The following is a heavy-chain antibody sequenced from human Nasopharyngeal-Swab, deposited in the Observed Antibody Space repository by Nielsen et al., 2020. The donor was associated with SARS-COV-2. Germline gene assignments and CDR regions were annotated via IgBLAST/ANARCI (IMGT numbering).Heavy chain of an antibody. CDR1: RFIFAICP. J-gene: IGHJ5*02. Sequence: GASLKISCSASRFIFAICPMSWVRQAPGKGLEWVASINNGKTFYADFVEGRFTISRDDSKSTLYLQMNSLTGEDTATYYCAKVNWNRKREGRDRWGPGTLVTVSS. V-gene: IGHV3-23*05. CDR2: INNGKT. D-gene: IGHD1-1*01. CDR3: AKVNWNRKREGRDR.